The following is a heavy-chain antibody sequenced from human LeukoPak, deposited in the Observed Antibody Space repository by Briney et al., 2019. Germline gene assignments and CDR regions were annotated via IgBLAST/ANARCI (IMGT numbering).Heavy chain of an antibody. V-gene: IGHV1-18*01. Sequence: ASVKVSCKASGYTFTSYGISWVRQAPGQGLEWMGWISAYNGNTNYAQKLQGRVTMTTDTSTSTAYMELRSLRSDDTAVYYCAVAHYYDSSGYPYRYWGQGTLVTVSS. J-gene: IGHJ4*02. CDR2: ISAYNGNT. D-gene: IGHD3-22*01. CDR3: AVAHYYDSSGYPYRY. CDR1: GYTFTSYG.